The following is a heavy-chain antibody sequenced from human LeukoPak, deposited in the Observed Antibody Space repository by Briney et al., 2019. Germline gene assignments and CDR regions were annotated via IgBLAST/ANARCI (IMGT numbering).Heavy chain of an antibody. CDR3: ARDTRAQYSGYIFDY. V-gene: IGHV1-18*01. CDR1: GYTFTSYG. Sequence: ASVKVSCKASGYTFTSYGIRWVRQAPGQGLEWMGWISANNGNTNYAQKLQGRVTMTTDTSTSTAYMEVRSLRSDDTAVYYCARDTRAQYSGYIFDYWGQETLVTVSS. CDR2: ISANNGNT. J-gene: IGHJ4*02. D-gene: IGHD5-12*01.